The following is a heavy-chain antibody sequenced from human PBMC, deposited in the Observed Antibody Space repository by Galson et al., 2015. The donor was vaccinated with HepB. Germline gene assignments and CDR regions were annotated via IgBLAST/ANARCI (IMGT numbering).Heavy chain of an antibody. V-gene: IGHV3-66*01. D-gene: IGHD3-22*01. CDR3: TTEATNKDYYENWYFDL. CDR1: GFSVSNYY. J-gene: IGHJ2*01. CDR2: ISSGGET. Sequence: SLRLSCAAFGFSVSNYYMNWGRQAPGKGLEWVSFISSGGETYYADSVKGRFIMSRDNSKNMLSLQMNSLKTEDTAVYYCTTEATNKDYYENWYFDLWGRGTLVTVSS.